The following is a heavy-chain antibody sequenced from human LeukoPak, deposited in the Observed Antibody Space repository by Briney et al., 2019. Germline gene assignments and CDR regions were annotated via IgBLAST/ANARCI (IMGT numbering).Heavy chain of an antibody. D-gene: IGHD3-22*01. V-gene: IGHV4-39*07. CDR2: IYYSGST. J-gene: IGHJ5*02. CDR3: ARVQPYDSSGYYYAGWFDP. CDR1: GDSISSGSFC. Sequence: PSQTLSLTCTVSGDSISSGSFCWSWIRQPAGKGLEWIGSIYYSGSTYYNPSLKSRVTISVDTSKNQFSLKLSSVTAADTAVYYCARVQPYDSSGYYYAGWFDPWGQGTLVTVSS.